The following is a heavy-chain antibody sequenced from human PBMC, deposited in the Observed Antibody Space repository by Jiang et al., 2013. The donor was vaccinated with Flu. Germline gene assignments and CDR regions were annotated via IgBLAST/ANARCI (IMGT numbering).Heavy chain of an antibody. V-gene: IGHV3-20*04. CDR3: ASTQSEFSWTFDY. Sequence: SCAASGFTFDDYGMSWVRQAPGKGLEWVSGINWNGGSTGYADSVKGRFTISRDNAKNSLYLQMNSLRAEDTALYYCASTQSEFSWTFDYWGQGTLVTVSS. D-gene: IGHD6-13*01. CDR2: INWNGGST. CDR1: GFTFDDYG. J-gene: IGHJ4*02.